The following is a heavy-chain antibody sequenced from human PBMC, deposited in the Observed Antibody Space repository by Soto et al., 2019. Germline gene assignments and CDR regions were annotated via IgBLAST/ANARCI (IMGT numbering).Heavy chain of an antibody. D-gene: IGHD4-17*01. CDR3: ARWMTTVTSGGDYYYYMDV. CDR2: IYYSGST. J-gene: IGHJ6*03. Sequence: SETLSLTCTVSGGSISSYYWSWIRQPPGKGLEWIGYIYYSGSTNYNPSLKSRVTISVDTSKNQFSLKLSSVTAADTAVYYCARWMTTVTSGGDYYYYMDVWGHGTLVTVSS. CDR1: GGSISSYY. V-gene: IGHV4-59*08.